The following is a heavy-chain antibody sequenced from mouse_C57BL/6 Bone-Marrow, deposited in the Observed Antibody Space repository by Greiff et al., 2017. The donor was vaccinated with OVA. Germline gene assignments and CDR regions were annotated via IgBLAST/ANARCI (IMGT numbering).Heavy chain of an antibody. V-gene: IGHV1-19*01. D-gene: IGHD2-1*01. CDR3: ARRDFYGNYGYYAMDY. J-gene: IGHJ4*01. CDR2: INPYNGGT. Sequence: EVKLMESGPVLVKPGASVKMSCKASGYTFTDYYMNWVKQSHGKSLEWIGVINPYNGGTSYNQKFKGKATLTVDKSSSTAYMELNSLTSEDSAVYYCARRDFYGNYGYYAMDYWGQGTSVTVSS. CDR1: GYTFTDYY.